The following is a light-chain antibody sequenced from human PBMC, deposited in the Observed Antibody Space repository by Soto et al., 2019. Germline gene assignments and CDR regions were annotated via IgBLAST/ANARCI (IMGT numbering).Light chain of an antibody. CDR1: RSDVGGYNY. CDR3: NSYTSKSTGV. CDR2: ELI. Sequence: QSALTQPASVSGSPGQSITISCTGTRSDVGGYNYVSWYQQHPGKAPKLIIYELINRPSGVSNRFSGSKSGNTASLTISGLQAEDEADYYCNSYTSKSTGVFGTWTKVTVL. V-gene: IGLV2-14*01. J-gene: IGLJ1*01.